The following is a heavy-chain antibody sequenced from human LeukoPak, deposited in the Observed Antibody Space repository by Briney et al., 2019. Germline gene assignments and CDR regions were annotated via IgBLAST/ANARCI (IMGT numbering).Heavy chain of an antibody. J-gene: IGHJ4*02. D-gene: IGHD3-16*01. CDR1: GFTFSSYA. V-gene: IGHV3-43*02. CDR2: IRGDGGST. CDR3: AKDTSGGAPQS. Sequence: GGSLRLSCAASGFTFSSYAMSWVRRAPGKGLEWVSLIRGDGGSTYYADSVKVRFTISRDNSKNSLYLQMNSLRTEDTALYYCAKDTSGGAPQSWGQGTLVTVSS.